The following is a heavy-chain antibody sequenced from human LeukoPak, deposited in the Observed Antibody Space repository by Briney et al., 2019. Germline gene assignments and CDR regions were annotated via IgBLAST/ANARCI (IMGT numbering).Heavy chain of an antibody. CDR2: IYYSGST. J-gene: IGHJ6*03. Sequence: SETLSLTCTVSGGSISSSSYYWGWIRQPPGKGLEWIGSIYYSGSTYYNPSLKSRVTISVDTSKHHYSLQLSSVAAADTAVYYCARGRVSSSTWYSTYYYYFYMDVWGKGTTVTVSS. CDR1: GGSISSSSYY. CDR3: ARGRVSSSTWYSTYYYYFYMDV. V-gene: IGHV4-39*02. D-gene: IGHD6-13*01.